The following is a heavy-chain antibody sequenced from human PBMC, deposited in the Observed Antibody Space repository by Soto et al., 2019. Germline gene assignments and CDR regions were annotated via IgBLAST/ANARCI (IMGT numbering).Heavy chain of an antibody. Sequence: GGTVRLSCAASGFTFSSYAMSWVRQAPGKGLEWVSAISGSGGSTYYADSVKGRFTISRDNSKNTLYLQMNSLRAEDTAVYYCAKSIPSSSGGSFKAPTYDYWGQGTLVTVSS. D-gene: IGHD2-15*01. CDR1: GFTFSSYA. J-gene: IGHJ4*02. CDR2: ISGSGGST. V-gene: IGHV3-23*01. CDR3: AKSIPSSSGGSFKAPTYDY.